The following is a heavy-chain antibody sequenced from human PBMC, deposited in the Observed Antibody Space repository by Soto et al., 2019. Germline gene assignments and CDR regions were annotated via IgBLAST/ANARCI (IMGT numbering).Heavy chain of an antibody. D-gene: IGHD6-13*01. J-gene: IGHJ6*02. V-gene: IGHV5-10-1*01. Sequence: GESLKISCQGSGYLFTSYWINLVRQVSGGGLEWLGRIDPSDSYTKYNPSFQGHVTISADKSTSTAYLQWSSLRSEDTAVYYCARDVKGKSSSWDYYYSGMDGWGQGTTVTFS. CDR1: GYLFTSYW. CDR2: IDPSDSYT. CDR3: ARDVKGKSSSWDYYYSGMDG.